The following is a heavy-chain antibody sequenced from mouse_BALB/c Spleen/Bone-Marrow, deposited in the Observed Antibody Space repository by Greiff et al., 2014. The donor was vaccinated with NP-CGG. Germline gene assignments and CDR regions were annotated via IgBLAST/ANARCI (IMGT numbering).Heavy chain of an antibody. CDR2: NNPSNGRT. CDR1: GYTFTSYW. V-gene: IGHV1S81*02. D-gene: IGHD1-2*01. J-gene: IGHJ3*01. CDR3: ARYATATYWFAY. Sequence: VQLQQSGAELVKPGASVKLSCKASGYTFTSYWMHWLKQRPGRGLEWIGENNPSNGRTNYNEKFKSKATLTADKSSSTAYMQLSSLTSEDSAVYYCARYATATYWFAYWGQGTLVTVSA.